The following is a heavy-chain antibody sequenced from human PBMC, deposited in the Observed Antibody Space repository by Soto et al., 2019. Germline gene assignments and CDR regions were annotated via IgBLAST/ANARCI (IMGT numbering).Heavy chain of an antibody. Sequence: GGSLRLSCAASGFTFSSYAMHWVRQAPGKGLEWVAVISYDGSNKYYADSVKGRFTISRDNSKNTLYLQMNSLRAEDTAVYYCARDLSLRYDSSGPVDYWGQGTLVTVSS. CDR3: ARDLSLRYDSSGPVDY. CDR1: GFTFSSYA. V-gene: IGHV3-30-3*01. CDR2: ISYDGSNK. J-gene: IGHJ4*02. D-gene: IGHD3-22*01.